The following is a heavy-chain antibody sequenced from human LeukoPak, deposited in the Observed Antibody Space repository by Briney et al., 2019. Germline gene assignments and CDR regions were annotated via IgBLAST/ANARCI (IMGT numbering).Heavy chain of an antibody. Sequence: GGSLRLSCAASGFTVSSNFMSWVRQAPGKGLEWVSVIYSGGSTYYADSVKGRFTTSRHNSKNTLYLQMNSLRAEDTAVYYCARLYGTFLEWSPYFDYWGQGTLVTVSS. D-gene: IGHD3-3*02. CDR3: ARLYGTFLEWSPYFDY. V-gene: IGHV3-53*04. J-gene: IGHJ4*02. CDR2: IYSGGST. CDR1: GFTVSSNF.